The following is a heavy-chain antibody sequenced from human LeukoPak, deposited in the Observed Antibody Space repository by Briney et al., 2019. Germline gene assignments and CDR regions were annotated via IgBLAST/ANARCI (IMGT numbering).Heavy chain of an antibody. J-gene: IGHJ4*02. Sequence: ASVKVSCKASGYTFTGYYMHWVRQAPGQGLEWMGRINPNSGGTSYAQKFQGRVTMTRDMSISTAYMELSRLRSDDTAVYYCATGGDPYDYVWGSYRRDLDYWGQGTLVTVSS. CDR3: ATGGDPYDYVWGSYRRDLDY. D-gene: IGHD3-16*02. V-gene: IGHV1-2*06. CDR1: GYTFTGYY. CDR2: INPNSGGT.